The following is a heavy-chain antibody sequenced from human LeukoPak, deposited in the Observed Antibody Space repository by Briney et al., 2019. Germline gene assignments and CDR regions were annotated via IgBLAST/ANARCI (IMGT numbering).Heavy chain of an antibody. CDR2: IYYSGST. CDR3: ARHSPTGRWDGMDV. CDR1: GDSISSSSYS. J-gene: IGHJ6*02. Sequence: SETLSLTCTVSGDSISSSSYSWAWIRQPPGKGLEWIGYIYYSGSTNYNPSLKSRVTISVDTSKNQFSLKLSSVTAADTAVYYCARHSPTGRWDGMDVWGQGTTVTVSS. D-gene: IGHD4-23*01. V-gene: IGHV4-61*05.